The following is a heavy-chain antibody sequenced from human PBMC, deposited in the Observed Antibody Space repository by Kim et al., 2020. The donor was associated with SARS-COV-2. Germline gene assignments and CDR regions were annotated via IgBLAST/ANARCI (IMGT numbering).Heavy chain of an antibody. J-gene: IGHJ4*02. Sequence: GGSLRLSCAASGFTFSSHRMHWVRQEPGKGLVWVSRINSDGSTTSYADSVNGRFTISRDNAKNTLYLQMNSLRAEDTAVYYCARRQFTSGWYYFDYWGQG. CDR1: GFTFSSHR. CDR2: INSDGSTT. D-gene: IGHD6-19*01. CDR3: ARRQFTSGWYYFDY. V-gene: IGHV3-74*01.